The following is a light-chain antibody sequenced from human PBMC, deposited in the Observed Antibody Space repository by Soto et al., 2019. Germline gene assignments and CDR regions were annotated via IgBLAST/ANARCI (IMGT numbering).Light chain of an antibody. CDR1: SSDVGGYNY. Sequence: ALTQPASVSGSPGQSITISCTGTSSDVGGYNYVSWYQQHPGKAPKLMIYEVSNRPSGVSNRFSGSKSGNTASLTISGLQAEDEADYYCSSYTSSSTSVVFGGGTKVTVL. CDR3: SSYTSSSTSVV. V-gene: IGLV2-14*01. J-gene: IGLJ2*01. CDR2: EVS.